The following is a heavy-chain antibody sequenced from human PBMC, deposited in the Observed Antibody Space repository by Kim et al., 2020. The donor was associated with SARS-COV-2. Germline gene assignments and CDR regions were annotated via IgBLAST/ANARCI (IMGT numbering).Heavy chain of an antibody. J-gene: IGHJ3*02. D-gene: IGHD2-2*01. CDR3: AAPYCSSTSCHDAFDI. Sequence: QKFQERVTITRDMSTSTAYMELSSLRSEDTAVYYCAAPYCSSTSCHDAFDIWGQGTMVTVSS. V-gene: IGHV1-58*01.